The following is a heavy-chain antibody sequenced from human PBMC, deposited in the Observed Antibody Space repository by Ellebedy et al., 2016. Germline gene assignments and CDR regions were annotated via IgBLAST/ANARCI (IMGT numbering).Heavy chain of an antibody. V-gene: IGHV3-53*01. J-gene: IGHJ3*01. Sequence: GESLKISXLVSGVSVSSNDMSWVRQAPGKGLELVSLMYGGGESYYADSVKGRFTISRDNSRKTLFLQMSGLGAEDTAVYYCVTRHNAAFDFWGQGTMVTVSS. D-gene: IGHD1-14*01. CDR3: VTRHNAAFDF. CDR1: GVSVSSND. CDR2: MYGGGES.